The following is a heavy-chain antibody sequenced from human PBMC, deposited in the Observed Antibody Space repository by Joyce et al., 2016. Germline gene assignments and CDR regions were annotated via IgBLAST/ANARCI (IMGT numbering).Heavy chain of an antibody. D-gene: IGHD3-16*01. Sequence: QLVEYGGGVVKPGGSLRLSCEASGSRFSSSSMSWFRQAPRKGLEWVAAISGTSYYIFHAETVRGRFTVSRDNAKKTLYLQMNSLRAEDSAVFYCARGGISYYYAMDVWGQGTTVTVSS. V-gene: IGHV3-21*01. CDR3: ARGGISYYYAMDV. CDR2: ISGTSYYI. J-gene: IGHJ6*02. CDR1: GSRFSSSS.